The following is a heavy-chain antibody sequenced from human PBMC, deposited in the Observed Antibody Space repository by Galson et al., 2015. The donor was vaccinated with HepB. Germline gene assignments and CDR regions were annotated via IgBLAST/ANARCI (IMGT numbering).Heavy chain of an antibody. CDR1: GYTFTSYG. Sequence: SVKVSCKASGYTFTSYGISWVRQAPGQGLEWMGWISAYNGNTNYAQKLQGRVTMTTDTSTSTAYMELRSLRSDDTAVYYCARDRTRGGYTIWGDYWGQGTLVTVSS. CDR2: ISAYNGNT. CDR3: ARDRTRGGYTIWGDY. J-gene: IGHJ4*02. V-gene: IGHV1-18*04. D-gene: IGHD5-24*01.